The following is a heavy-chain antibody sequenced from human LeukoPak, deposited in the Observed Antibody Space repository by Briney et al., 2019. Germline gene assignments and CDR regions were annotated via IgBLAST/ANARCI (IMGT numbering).Heavy chain of an antibody. CDR1: GGSISSSSYY. CDR3: ARGLWSWNPSSRVADDY. V-gene: IGHV4-39*07. CDR2: IYYSGST. D-gene: IGHD1-1*01. J-gene: IGHJ4*02. Sequence: PSETLSLTCTVAGGSISSSSYYWGWIRQPPGKGLEWIGSIYYSGSTNYNPSLKSRVTISVDTSKNQFSLKLNSVTAADTAVYYCARGLWSWNPSSRVADDYWGQGTLVTVSS.